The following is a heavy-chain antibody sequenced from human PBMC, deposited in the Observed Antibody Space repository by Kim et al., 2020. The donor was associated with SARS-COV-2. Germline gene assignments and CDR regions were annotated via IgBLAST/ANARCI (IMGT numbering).Heavy chain of an antibody. J-gene: IGHJ6*02. Sequence: SLKSRVTISVDTSKNQFSLKLSSVTAADMAVYYCARGVAARRDYYYGMDVWGQGTTVTVSS. D-gene: IGHD6-6*01. CDR3: ARGVAARRDYYYGMDV. V-gene: IGHV4-59*09.